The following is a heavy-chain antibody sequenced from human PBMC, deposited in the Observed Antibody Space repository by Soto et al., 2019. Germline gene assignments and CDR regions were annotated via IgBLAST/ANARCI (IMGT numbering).Heavy chain of an antibody. CDR2: INDSGNI. CDR1: GGSFSGYQ. CDR3: AGGLILWLGEFSRRGGYSYYMDV. D-gene: IGHD3-10*01. Sequence: QVQLQQWGAGLLKPSETLSLTCAVYGGSFSGYQWTWIRQTPGKRLEWIGEINDSGNINYNPSLTRSVTSLLDTPKKHISMKLSSVIAAETAVYYCAGGLILWLGEFSRRGGYSYYMDVWGKGTTVTVSS. J-gene: IGHJ6*03. V-gene: IGHV4-34*01.